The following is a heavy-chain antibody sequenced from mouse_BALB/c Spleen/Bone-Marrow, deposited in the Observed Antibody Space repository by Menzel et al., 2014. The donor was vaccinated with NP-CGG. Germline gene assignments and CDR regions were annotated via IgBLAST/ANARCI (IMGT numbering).Heavy chain of an antibody. CDR2: IDPDSSTI. D-gene: IGHD1-1*01. V-gene: IGHV4-1*02. CDR3: ARHYYYGNLFV. J-gene: IGHJ1*01. CDR1: GFDFSRYW. Sequence: EVKVVESGGGLVQPGGSLKLSCAASGFDFSRYWMSWVRQAPGKGLEWIGEIDPDSSTINYTPSLKDKFIISTDNATKALSLQMRKVRSSDTALYYCARHYYYGNLFVWGAGTSVTVSS.